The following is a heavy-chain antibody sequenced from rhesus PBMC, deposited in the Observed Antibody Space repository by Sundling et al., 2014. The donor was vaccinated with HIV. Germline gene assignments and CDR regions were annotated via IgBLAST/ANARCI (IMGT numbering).Heavy chain of an antibody. CDR3: ARVGSRNSFVYYGLDS. V-gene: IGHV3-201*01. CDR2: IDWSGDNT. J-gene: IGHJ6*01. CDR1: GFTFGDYA. D-gene: IGHD1-1-1*01. Sequence: EVQLVESGGGVVQPGGSLRLSCTASGFTFGDYAVHWVRQTPGKGLEWVSGIDWSGDNTAYADSVKGRSTFSRDNAKNSLYLQMNRLRAEDTALYYCARVGSRNSFVYYGLDSWGQGVVVTVSS.